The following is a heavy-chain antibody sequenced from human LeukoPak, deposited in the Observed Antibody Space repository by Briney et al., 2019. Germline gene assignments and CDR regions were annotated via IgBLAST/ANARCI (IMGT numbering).Heavy chain of an antibody. V-gene: IGHV2-5*02. Sequence: SGPTLVKPTQTLTLTCTFSGFSLSTSGVGVGWIRQPPGKALEWLALIYWDDDKRYSPSLKSRLTITKDTSKNQVVLTMTNMDPVDTATYYCVRSRYYYDSSGHFDYWGQGTLVTVSS. CDR2: IYWDDDK. CDR3: VRSRYYYDSSGHFDY. CDR1: GFSLSTSGVG. J-gene: IGHJ4*02. D-gene: IGHD3-22*01.